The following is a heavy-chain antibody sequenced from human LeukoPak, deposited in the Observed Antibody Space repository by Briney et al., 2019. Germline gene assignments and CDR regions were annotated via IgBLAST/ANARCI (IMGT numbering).Heavy chain of an antibody. Sequence: PSATLSLTCTVSGGSISNSSYYWDWVRQPPGKGLEWIGNVYYGGNTFYNSSLESRVAISVDMSKNQFSLKLSSLTAADTAVYYCARQRADYFYHYLDVWGKGTSVTVSS. V-gene: IGHV4-39*01. CDR1: GGSISNSSYY. J-gene: IGHJ6*03. CDR3: ARQRADYFYHYLDV. CDR2: VYYGGNT.